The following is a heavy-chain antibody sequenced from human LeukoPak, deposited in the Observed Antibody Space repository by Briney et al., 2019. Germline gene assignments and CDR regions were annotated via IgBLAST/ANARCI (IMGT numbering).Heavy chain of an antibody. Sequence: PSETLSLTCTVSGGSVSSGSYYWSWIRQPPGKGLEWIGYIYYSGSTNYNPSLKSRVTISVDTSKNQFSLKLSSVTAADTAVYYCARIIKYEGWYFDLWGRGTLVTVSS. CDR1: GGSVSSGSYY. V-gene: IGHV4-61*01. D-gene: IGHD2/OR15-2a*01. J-gene: IGHJ2*01. CDR2: IYYSGST. CDR3: ARIIKYEGWYFDL.